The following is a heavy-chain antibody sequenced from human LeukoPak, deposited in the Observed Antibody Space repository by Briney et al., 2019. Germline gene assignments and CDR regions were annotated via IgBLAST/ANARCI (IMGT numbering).Heavy chain of an antibody. Sequence: SETLSLTCAVYGGSFSGYYWSWIRQPPGKGLEWIGEINHGGSTNYNPSLKSRVTISVDTSKNQFSLKLSSVTAADTAVYYCAGDYDILTGYLSWGQGTLVTVSS. J-gene: IGHJ5*02. D-gene: IGHD3-9*01. V-gene: IGHV4-34*01. CDR1: GGSFSGYY. CDR2: INHGGST. CDR3: AGDYDILTGYLS.